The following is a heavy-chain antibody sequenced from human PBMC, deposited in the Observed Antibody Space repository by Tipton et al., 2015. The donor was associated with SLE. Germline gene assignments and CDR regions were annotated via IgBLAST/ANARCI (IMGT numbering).Heavy chain of an antibody. V-gene: IGHV4-31*03. CDR1: GGSISSGDYY. Sequence: TLSLTCTVSGGSISSGDYYWNWIRQHPEKGLEWIGYIHHSGSTDYSPSLKSRLTMSLGTSKTQFSLRLTSVTAADTAVYYCARGGAGGYDYFDYWGQGTLVTVSS. CDR2: IHHSGST. D-gene: IGHD5-12*01. J-gene: IGHJ4*02. CDR3: ARGGAGGYDYFDY.